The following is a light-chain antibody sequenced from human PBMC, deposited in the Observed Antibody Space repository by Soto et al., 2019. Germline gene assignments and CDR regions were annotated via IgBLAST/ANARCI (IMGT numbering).Light chain of an antibody. CDR3: LQKYFYPFT. CDR1: QSLTGR. J-gene: IGKJ3*01. V-gene: IGKV1-6*01. CDR2: AAS. Sequence: IQMTQSPSTLSASIGDRVTLTCRASQSLTGRLAWYQQKPGRPPKLLIYAASNLQSGVPARFSGSGSGTDFTLTISSLQPEDFATYYCLQKYFYPFTFGPGTKVDIK.